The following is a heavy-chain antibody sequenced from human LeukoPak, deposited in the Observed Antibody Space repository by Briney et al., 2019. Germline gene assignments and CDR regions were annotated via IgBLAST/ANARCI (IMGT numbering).Heavy chain of an antibody. D-gene: IGHD3-3*01. J-gene: IGHJ6*03. V-gene: IGHV1-69*05. CDR2: IIPIFGTA. CDR1: GGTFSSYA. CDR3: ARDLRYYDFWSGPSRRYYYYMDV. Sequence: ASVKVSCKASGGTFSSYAISWVRQAPGQGLEWMGGIIPIFGTANYAQKFQGRVTITTDESTSTAYMELSSLRSEDTAVYYCARDLRYYDFWSGPSRRYYYYMDVWGKGTTVTVSS.